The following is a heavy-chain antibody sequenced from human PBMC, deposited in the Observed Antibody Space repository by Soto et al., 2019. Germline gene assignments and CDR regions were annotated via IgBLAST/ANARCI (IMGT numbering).Heavy chain of an antibody. Sequence: ASVKVSCKASGYTFTSYGISWVRQAPGQGLEWMGWISGYNGDANYAQSFQGRVSMTIDTSTTTAYMELRTLTPDGTAVYYCAKNGQPPYYYYGLDVWGQGTTVTVSS. CDR2: ISGYNGDA. J-gene: IGHJ6*02. CDR3: AKNGQPPYYYYGLDV. CDR1: GYTFTSYG. V-gene: IGHV1-18*01. D-gene: IGHD2-8*01.